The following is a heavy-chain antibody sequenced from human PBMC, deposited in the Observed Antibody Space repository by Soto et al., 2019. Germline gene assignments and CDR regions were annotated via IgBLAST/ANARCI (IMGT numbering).Heavy chain of an antibody. Sequence: QVQLVQSGAEVKKPGSSVKVSCKASGGTFSSYAISWVRQAPGQGLEWMGGIIPIFGTADYAQKFQGRVTITADESTSTAYMELSTLRSEDTVVNYCAGRGGSSPEGRYYYGMDVWGQGTTVTVSS. J-gene: IGHJ6*02. CDR3: AGRGGSSPEGRYYYGMDV. V-gene: IGHV1-69*12. D-gene: IGHD2-15*01. CDR1: GGTFSSYA. CDR2: IIPIFGTA.